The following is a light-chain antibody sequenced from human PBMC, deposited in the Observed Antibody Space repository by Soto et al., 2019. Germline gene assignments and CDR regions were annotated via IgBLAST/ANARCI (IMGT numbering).Light chain of an antibody. CDR1: QSISSY. CDR2: AAS. Sequence: DIQMTQSPSSLSASVGDRVTITCRASQSISSYLNWYQQKPGKAPKLLIYAASSLQSGVPSRFSGSGSGTDFTLPISSLQPEDFATYYCQQSYSTPYTFGAGTKLEIK. V-gene: IGKV1-39*01. J-gene: IGKJ2*01. CDR3: QQSYSTPYT.